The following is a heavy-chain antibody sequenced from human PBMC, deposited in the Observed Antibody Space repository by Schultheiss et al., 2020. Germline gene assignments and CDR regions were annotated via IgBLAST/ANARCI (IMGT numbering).Heavy chain of an antibody. Sequence: SETLSLTCTVSGGSISSGSYYWSWIRQPAGKGLEWIGRIYTSGSTNYNPSLKSRVTISEDTAKNQLSLRLSSVSTADTAVYYCARVRDSNWFDPWGQGTLVTVSS. CDR2: IYTSGST. J-gene: IGHJ5*02. D-gene: IGHD3-10*01. CDR1: GGSISSGSYY. V-gene: IGHV4-61*02. CDR3: ARVRDSNWFDP.